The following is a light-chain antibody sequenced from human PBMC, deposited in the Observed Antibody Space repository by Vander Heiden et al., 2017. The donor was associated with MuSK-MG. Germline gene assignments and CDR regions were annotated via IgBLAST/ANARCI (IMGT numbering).Light chain of an antibody. CDR2: RNN. Sequence: QSVLTQPPSASGTPGQRVTISCAGSSSNIGSNYGHWYQQLPGTAPKLLIYRNNQRRSGVPDRFSGSKSGTSASLAISGLRSEDEADYYCAAWDDSLSGVVFGGGTKLTVL. CDR3: AAWDDSLSGVV. J-gene: IGLJ2*01. V-gene: IGLV1-47*01. CDR1: SSNIGSNY.